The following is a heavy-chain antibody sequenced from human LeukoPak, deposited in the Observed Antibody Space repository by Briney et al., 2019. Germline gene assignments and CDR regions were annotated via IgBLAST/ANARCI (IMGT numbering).Heavy chain of an antibody. CDR3: ARDYGSGTDAFDI. Sequence: ASVKVSCKASGYTFTGYYMHWVRQAPGQGLEWMGWINPNTGSTNNAQNLQGRVTMTRDTSISTAYMEQSRLRADDTAVYYCARDYGSGTDAFDIWGQGTMVTVSS. V-gene: IGHV1-2*02. J-gene: IGHJ3*02. CDR2: INPNTGST. CDR1: GYTFTGYY. D-gene: IGHD3-10*01.